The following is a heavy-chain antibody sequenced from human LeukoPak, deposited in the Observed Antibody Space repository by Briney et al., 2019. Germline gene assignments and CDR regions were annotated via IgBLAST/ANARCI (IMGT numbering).Heavy chain of an antibody. CDR1: GFTFSDYW. D-gene: IGHD4-11*01. CDR2: INSDGSSL. J-gene: IGHJ6*02. CDR3: ARDYAYSNYYYGYFYGMDV. Sequence: GGSLRLSCAASGFTFSDYWMHWVRQAPGKGLVWISRINSDGSSLSYADSVKGRLTISRDNAKNTLYLQMNSLRAEDTAVYYCARDYAYSNYYYGYFYGMDVWGQGTTVTVSS. V-gene: IGHV3-74*01.